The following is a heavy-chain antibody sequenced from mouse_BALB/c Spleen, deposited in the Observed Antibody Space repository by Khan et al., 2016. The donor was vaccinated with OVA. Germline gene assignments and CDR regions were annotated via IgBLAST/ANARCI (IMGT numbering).Heavy chain of an antibody. Sequence: EVELVESGGDLVKPEGSLKLSCAASGFTFSSYSMSWVRQTPDKRLEWVASISSGGGYTYYPDSVKGRFAISRDNAKNTLYLQMSDLKSEDTAMDYCEGHVTGSFAYWGQGTLVTVSA. V-gene: IGHV5-6*01. CDR2: ISSGGGYT. D-gene: IGHD4-1*01. J-gene: IGHJ3*01. CDR3: EGHVTGSFAY. CDR1: GFTFSSYS.